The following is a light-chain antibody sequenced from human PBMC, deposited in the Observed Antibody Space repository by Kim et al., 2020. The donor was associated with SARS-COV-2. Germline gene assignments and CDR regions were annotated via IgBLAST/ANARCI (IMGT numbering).Light chain of an antibody. Sequence: DIQMTQSPSSLSASVGDRVTITCRASQRIGTYLIWCQKKPGEAPKLLIYAASSLQSGVPSRFSGSGSGTDFTLTISSLQPEDSATYYCQQSNSVPFTFGPGTKVDIK. V-gene: IGKV1-39*01. CDR1: QRIGTY. J-gene: IGKJ3*01. CDR3: QQSNSVPFT. CDR2: AAS.